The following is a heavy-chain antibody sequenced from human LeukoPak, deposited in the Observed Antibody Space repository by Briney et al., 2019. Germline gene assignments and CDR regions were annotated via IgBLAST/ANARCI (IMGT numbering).Heavy chain of an antibody. V-gene: IGHV3-30-3*01. J-gene: IGHJ4*02. D-gene: IGHD6-13*01. CDR2: VSYDGSNE. CDR1: GFTFSSYA. CDR3: ARSLPYGTTWYGRSDF. Sequence: GGSLRLSCAASGFTFSSYAMHWVRQAPGKGLEWVAVVSYDGSNEYYADSVKGRFTISRDNSKNTLYLQMNSLRAEDTAIYYCARSLPYGTTWYGRSDFWGQGTLVTVSS.